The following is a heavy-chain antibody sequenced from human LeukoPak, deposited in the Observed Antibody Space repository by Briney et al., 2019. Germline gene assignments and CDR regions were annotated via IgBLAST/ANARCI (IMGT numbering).Heavy chain of an antibody. CDR3: ASTLRFLEWLRV. V-gene: IGHV4-4*09. J-gene: IGHJ4*02. Sequence: PSETLSLTCTVSGGSISSYYWSWIRQPPGKGLEWIGYIYTSGSTNYNPSLKSRVTISVDTSKNQFSLKLSSVTAADTAVYYCASTLRFLEWLRVWGQGTLVTVSS. CDR1: GGSISSYY. D-gene: IGHD3-3*01. CDR2: IYTSGST.